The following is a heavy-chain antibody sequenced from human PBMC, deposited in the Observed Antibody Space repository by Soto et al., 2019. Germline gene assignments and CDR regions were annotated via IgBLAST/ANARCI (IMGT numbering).Heavy chain of an antibody. V-gene: IGHV3-73*01. Sequence: EVQLVESGGGLVQPGGSLKLSCAASGFSFSDSAIQWVRQASGKGLEWVGRIRSKANDYATAYAAAEKGRYTISRDDSKNTAYLQMNSRKTEDAAVYYCVRHVGETYFDYWGQGALVTVFS. CDR3: VRHVGETYFDY. J-gene: IGHJ4*02. D-gene: IGHD2-21*01. CDR2: IRSKANDYAT. CDR1: GFSFSDSA.